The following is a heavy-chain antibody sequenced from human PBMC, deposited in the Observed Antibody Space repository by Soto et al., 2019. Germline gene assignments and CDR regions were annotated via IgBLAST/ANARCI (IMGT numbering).Heavy chain of an antibody. CDR1: GYTFTSYY. CDR2: INPSGGST. J-gene: IGHJ4*02. CDR3: ARDIRYSSGWYNGYYFDY. Sequence: GASVEVSCQASGYTFTSYYMHWVRQAPGQGLEWMGIINPSGGSTSYAQKFQGRVTMTRDTSTSTVYMELSSLRSEDTAVYYCARDIRYSSGWYNGYYFDYWGQGTLVTVSS. D-gene: IGHD6-19*01. V-gene: IGHV1-46*01.